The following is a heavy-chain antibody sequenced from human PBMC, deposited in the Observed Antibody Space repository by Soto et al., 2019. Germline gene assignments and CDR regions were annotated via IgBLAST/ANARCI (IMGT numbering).Heavy chain of an antibody. Sequence: PGDSLKISFQVSGYTFTIYWIGWVRQMPGKGLEWMGIIYPSDSDTRYSPSFQGQVTISADQSINTAYLQWDSLKASDTAIYYCARPANTVADHFDLWGQGTPVTVSS. CDR1: GYTFTIYW. J-gene: IGHJ4*02. D-gene: IGHD4-17*01. CDR3: ARPANTVADHFDL. V-gene: IGHV5-51*01. CDR2: IYPSDSDT.